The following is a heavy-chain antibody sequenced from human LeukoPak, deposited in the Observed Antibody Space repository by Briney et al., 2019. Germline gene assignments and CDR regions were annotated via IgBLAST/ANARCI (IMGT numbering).Heavy chain of an antibody. CDR1: GYSFTDYW. Sequence: GESLKISCKGSGYSFTDYWIGWVRHMPGKGLEWMGIIYPGDSDTRYSPSFQGQVTISADKSISTAYLQWSSLKASDTAMYYCARGPIYCSGGSCYLWGTFYFDYWGQGTLVTVSS. D-gene: IGHD2-15*01. CDR3: ARGPIYCSGGSCYLWGTFYFDY. J-gene: IGHJ4*02. CDR2: IYPGDSDT. V-gene: IGHV5-51*01.